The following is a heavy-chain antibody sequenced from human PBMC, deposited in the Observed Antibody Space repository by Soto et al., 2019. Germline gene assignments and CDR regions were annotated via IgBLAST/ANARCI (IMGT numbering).Heavy chain of an antibody. V-gene: IGHV1-18*01. D-gene: IGHD3-3*01. J-gene: IGHJ5*02. CDR2: ISAYNGNT. CDR1: GYTFSNYG. Sequence: QVQLVQSGAEVKKPGASVKVSCKTSGYTFSNYGISWVRQAPGQGLEWMGWISAYNGNTNYAQKFQGRVTMTTDTSTSTAYMELRSLRSDDTAMYYCARDRRGITIFGVVIKENDWFDPWDQGSLVTVSS. CDR3: ARDRRGITIFGVVIKENDWFDP.